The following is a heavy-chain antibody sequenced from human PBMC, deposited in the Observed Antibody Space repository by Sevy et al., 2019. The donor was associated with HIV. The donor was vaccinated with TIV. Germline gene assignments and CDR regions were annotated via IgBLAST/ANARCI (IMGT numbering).Heavy chain of an antibody. V-gene: IGHV1-8*01. D-gene: IGHD1-26*01. CDR2: MNPNSGNT. Sequence: ASVKVSCKASGYTFTNYDIHWVRQATGQGIEWMGWMNPNSGNTDYAQKFQGRVTMTTDTSISTAYMEMSSLRSEDTAVYYCARGPNSGSYRNYYYYHGMDVWGQGTTVTVSS. J-gene: IGHJ6*02. CDR3: ARGPNSGSYRNYYYYHGMDV. CDR1: GYTFTNYD.